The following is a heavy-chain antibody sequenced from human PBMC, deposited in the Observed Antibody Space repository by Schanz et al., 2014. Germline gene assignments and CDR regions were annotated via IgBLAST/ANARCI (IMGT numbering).Heavy chain of an antibody. Sequence: VHLVESGGGVVQPGRSLRLSCAVSGFTVNTHYMSWVRQAPGKGLEWISSMYINSGSTQYADSVKGRFIISRDSSKNTLFLQMNSLRAEDTAVYFCARDGGRDGYNLAFDVWGQGTLVTVSS. CDR3: ARDGGRDGYNLAFDV. V-gene: IGHV3-53*01. D-gene: IGHD5-12*01. CDR2: MYINSGST. J-gene: IGHJ3*01. CDR1: GFTVNTHY.